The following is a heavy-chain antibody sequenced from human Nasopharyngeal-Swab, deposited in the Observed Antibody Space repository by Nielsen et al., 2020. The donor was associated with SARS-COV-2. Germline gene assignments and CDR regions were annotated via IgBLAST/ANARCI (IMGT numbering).Heavy chain of an antibody. CDR3: AQEEVPNDS. CDR2: ISSGSYYI. CDR1: GFTFSSYS. J-gene: IGHJ5*01. Sequence: GESLKISCAASGFTFSSYSMNWVRQAPGKGLEWVSSISSGSYYIYYADSVKGRFTISRDNAENSLYLQMNSLRAEDTAVYYCAQEEVPNDSWGQGTLDTVSS. V-gene: IGHV3-21*01.